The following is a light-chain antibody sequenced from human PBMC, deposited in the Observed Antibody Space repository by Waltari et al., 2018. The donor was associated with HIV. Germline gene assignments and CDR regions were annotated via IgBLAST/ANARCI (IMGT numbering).Light chain of an antibody. J-gene: IGLJ1*01. Sequence: QSVLTQPPPASGTPGQRVTISCSGSSSNIGRNSVYWYQQLPGTAPKLLIYTNNQRPSGVPDRFSGSKSGTSASLAISGLRSEDEADYYCAAWNDRLSGYVFGTGTKVTV. CDR1: SSNIGRNS. V-gene: IGLV1-47*01. CDR3: AAWNDRLSGYV. CDR2: TNN.